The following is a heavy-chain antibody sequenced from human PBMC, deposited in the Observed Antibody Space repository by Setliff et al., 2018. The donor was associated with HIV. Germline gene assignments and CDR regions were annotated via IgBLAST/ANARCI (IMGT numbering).Heavy chain of an antibody. J-gene: IGHJ6*02. CDR2: IYNSGYS. CDR3: ARGDGYRANDAYYDTGMDV. D-gene: IGHD5-12*01. Sequence: SETLSLTCKVSGAPISSYYWNWIRQPPGKGLEWIGYIYNSGYSNSKPSLKSRVTISLDTPKNQFSLKLSSVTAADTAVYYCARGDGYRANDAYYDTGMDVWGQGITVTVS. V-gene: IGHV4-59*01. CDR1: GAPISSYY.